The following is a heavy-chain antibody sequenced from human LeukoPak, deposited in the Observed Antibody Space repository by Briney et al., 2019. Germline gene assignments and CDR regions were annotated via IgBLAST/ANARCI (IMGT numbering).Heavy chain of an antibody. D-gene: IGHD1-26*01. CDR2: ISPNSGDT. V-gene: IGHV1-2*02. Sequence: ASVKVSCKASGYIFTAYSMHWVRLAPGQGLEWMGWISPNSGDTKYAQKFQGRVTMTRDTSISTAYMELSRLRPDDTAVYYCARALTVVGDYPYSYMDVWGKGTTVTISS. J-gene: IGHJ6*03. CDR1: GYIFTAYS. CDR3: ARALTVVGDYPYSYMDV.